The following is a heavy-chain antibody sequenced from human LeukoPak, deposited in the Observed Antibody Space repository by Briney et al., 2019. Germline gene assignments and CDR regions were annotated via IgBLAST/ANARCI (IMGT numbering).Heavy chain of an antibody. J-gene: IGHJ4*02. Sequence: GGSLRLSCAASGLTVSSNCMSWVRQAPGKGLEWVSFIYSGGSTYYADSVKGRFTISRDNAKNTVYLQMNNLRGEDTALYYCSKAGDTNYYRHGDYWGQGTLVTVSS. CDR2: IYSGGST. V-gene: IGHV3-53*01. CDR3: SKAGDTNYYRHGDY. D-gene: IGHD4-11*01. CDR1: GLTVSSNC.